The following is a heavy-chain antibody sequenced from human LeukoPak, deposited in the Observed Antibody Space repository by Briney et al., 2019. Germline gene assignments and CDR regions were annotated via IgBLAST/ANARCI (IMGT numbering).Heavy chain of an antibody. V-gene: IGHV4-34*01. D-gene: IGHD6-13*01. CDR1: GGSFSGYY. Sequence: PSETLSLTCAVYGGSFSGYYWSWIRQPPGKGLEWIGEINHSGSTNYNPSLKSRVTISVDTSKNQFSLKLSSVTAADTAVYYCARGPDSSSWYPIYYYYGMDVWGQGTTVIVSS. CDR3: ARGPDSSSWYPIYYYYGMDV. CDR2: INHSGST. J-gene: IGHJ6*02.